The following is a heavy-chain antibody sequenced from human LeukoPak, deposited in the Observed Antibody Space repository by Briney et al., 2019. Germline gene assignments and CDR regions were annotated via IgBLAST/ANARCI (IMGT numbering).Heavy chain of an antibody. J-gene: IGHJ4*02. V-gene: IGHV3-53*01. CDR1: GFTVSSNY. Sequence: PGGSLRLSCAASGFTVSSNYMSWVRQAPGKGLEWVSVIYSGGSTYYADSVKGRFTISRDNSKNTLYLQMNSLRAEDTAVYYCARGNRDGDYGLGDWGQGTLVTVSS. CDR3: ARGNRDGDYGLGD. CDR2: IYSGGST. D-gene: IGHD4-17*01.